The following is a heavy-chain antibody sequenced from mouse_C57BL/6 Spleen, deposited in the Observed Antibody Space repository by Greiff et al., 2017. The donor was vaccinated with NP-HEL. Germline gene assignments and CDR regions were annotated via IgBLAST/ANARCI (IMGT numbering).Heavy chain of an antibody. CDR3: ASGFNYWYFDV. Sequence: EVQLMESGPGLVKPSPSLSLTCSVTGYSITSGYYWNWIRQFPGNKLEWMGYIRYDGSNNYNPTLKNQTPFTRDSSKNQLFLKLNSVTTEDTATYDCASGFNYWYFDVWGTGTTVTVSS. CDR2: IRYDGSN. CDR1: GYSITSGYY. V-gene: IGHV3-6*01. J-gene: IGHJ1*03.